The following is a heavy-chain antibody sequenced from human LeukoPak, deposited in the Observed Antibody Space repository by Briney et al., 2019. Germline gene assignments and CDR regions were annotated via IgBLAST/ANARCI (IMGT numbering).Heavy chain of an antibody. CDR1: GFTFNDYY. D-gene: IGHD6-19*01. CDR2: ISSRGRTI. CDR3: ARDAYSSSSFDY. J-gene: IGHJ4*02. Sequence: GGSLRLSCAASGFTFNDYYMSWIRQAPGKGLEWVSYISSRGRTIYYADSVKGRFTISRDNGENSLYLRMNSLRSEDTAVYYCARDAYSSSSFDYWGQGALVTVSS. V-gene: IGHV3-11*04.